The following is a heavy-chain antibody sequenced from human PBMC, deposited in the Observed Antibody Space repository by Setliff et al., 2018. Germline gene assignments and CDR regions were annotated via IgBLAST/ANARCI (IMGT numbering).Heavy chain of an antibody. CDR3: AGSMVRGVTYDY. CDR2: INHSGST. V-gene: IGHV4-34*08. CDR1: GGTFSDYH. Sequence: SETLSLTCAAYGGTFSDYHWTWIRQSPEKGLEWIGEINHSGSTNYNPSLKSRVTISVDKSKNQFSLKLSSVTAADTAVYYCAGSMVRGVTYDYWGQGTLVTVSS. J-gene: IGHJ4*02. D-gene: IGHD3-10*01.